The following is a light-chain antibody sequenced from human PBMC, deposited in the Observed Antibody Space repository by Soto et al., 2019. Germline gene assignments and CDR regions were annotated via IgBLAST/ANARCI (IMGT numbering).Light chain of an antibody. CDR2: DSS. CDR3: QQRSSRPLT. J-gene: IGKJ4*01. Sequence: EVVLTQSPATLSLSPGERATLSCRASQSISNFLVWYQQRPGQTPRLLIYDSSIRAAGFPARFSGSGSGTDFTLTINNLESEDFAVYFCQQRSSRPLTFGGGTKVEI. CDR1: QSISNF. V-gene: IGKV3-11*01.